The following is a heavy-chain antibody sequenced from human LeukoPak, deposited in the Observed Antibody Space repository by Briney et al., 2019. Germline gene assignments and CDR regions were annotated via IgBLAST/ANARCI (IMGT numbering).Heavy chain of an antibody. D-gene: IGHD5-18*01. CDR1: GGSISSSS. J-gene: IGHJ4*02. V-gene: IGHV3-48*01. CDR3: ARGYSYGLDY. CDR2: ISSSSSII. Sequence: ETLSLTCTVSGGSISSSSYYWGWIRQPPGKGLEWVSYISSSSSIIYYADSVKGRFTISRDNAKNSLYLQMNSLRAEDTAVYYCARGYSYGLDYWGQGTLVTVSS.